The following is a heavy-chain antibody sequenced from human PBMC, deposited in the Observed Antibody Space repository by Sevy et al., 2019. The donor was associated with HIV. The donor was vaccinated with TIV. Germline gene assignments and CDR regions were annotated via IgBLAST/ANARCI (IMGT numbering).Heavy chain of an antibody. J-gene: IGHJ6*03. CDR3: ARESPHDPTYYDVWSGNNYYMDV. V-gene: IGHV4-59*01. CDR1: GGSISSYY. CDR2: IYYSGST. Sequence: SETLSLTCTVSGGSISSYYWSWIRQPPGKGLEWIGYIYYSGSTNYNPSLKSRVTISVDTSKNQFSMKLSSVTAADTAVYYCARESPHDPTYYDVWSGNNYYMDVWGKGTTVTVSS. D-gene: IGHD3-3*01.